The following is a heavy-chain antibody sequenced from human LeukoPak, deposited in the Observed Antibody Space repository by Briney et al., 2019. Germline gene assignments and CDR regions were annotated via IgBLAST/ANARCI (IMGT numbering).Heavy chain of an antibody. D-gene: IGHD1-14*01. V-gene: IGHV3-7*04. CDR1: GFTFSSYW. CDR3: ARARIDY. Sequence: GGSLRLSCVGSGFTFSSYWMTWVRQAPGKGLEWVSNIKDDASEKYSVDSVKGRFTISRDNAKNSLYLQMSSLRAEYTTVYYCARARIDYWGQGTLVTVSS. J-gene: IGHJ4*02. CDR2: IKDDASEK.